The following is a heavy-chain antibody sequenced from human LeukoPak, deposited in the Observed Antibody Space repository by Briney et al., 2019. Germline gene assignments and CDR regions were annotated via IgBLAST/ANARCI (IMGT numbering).Heavy chain of an antibody. CDR3: ATMPRRITIFGVDAHSVYYGMDV. CDR1: GYTLTELS. Sequence: ASVKVSCKVSGYTLTELSMHWVRQAPGKGLEWMGGFDPEDGETIYAQKFQGRVTMTEDTSTDTAYMVLSSLRSEDTAVYYCATMPRRITIFGVDAHSVYYGMDVWGQGTTVTVSS. D-gene: IGHD3-3*01. J-gene: IGHJ6*02. V-gene: IGHV1-24*01. CDR2: FDPEDGET.